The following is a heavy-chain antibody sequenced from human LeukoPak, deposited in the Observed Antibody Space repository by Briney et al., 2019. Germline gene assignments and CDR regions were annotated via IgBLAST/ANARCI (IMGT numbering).Heavy chain of an antibody. D-gene: IGHD6-13*01. J-gene: IGHJ6*03. CDR1: GYTFTSYY. Sequence: GASVKVSCKASGYTFTSYYMHWVRQAPGQGLEWMGIINPSGGSTSYAQKFQGRVTMTTDTSTSTAYMELRSLRSDDTAVYYCARVQGANIAAAVKGFSAYYYMDVWGKGTTVTVSS. V-gene: IGHV1-46*01. CDR3: ARVQGANIAAAVKGFSAYYYMDV. CDR2: INPSGGST.